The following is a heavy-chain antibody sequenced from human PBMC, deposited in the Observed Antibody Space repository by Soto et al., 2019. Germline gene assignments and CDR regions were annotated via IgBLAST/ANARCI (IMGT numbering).Heavy chain of an antibody. CDR2: ISGSGGST. D-gene: IGHD3-3*01. Sequence: GLFIRLSWAASGVTFVNYGSSWVLQAPGKGLEWFSAISGSGGSTYYADSVKGRFTISRDNSKNTLYLQMNSLRAEDTAVYYCAKDRAGSDFWSGYPKVYYFDYWRQGTLVTVSS. V-gene: IGHV3-23*01. CDR1: GVTFVNYG. CDR3: AKDRAGSDFWSGYPKVYYFDY. J-gene: IGHJ4*02.